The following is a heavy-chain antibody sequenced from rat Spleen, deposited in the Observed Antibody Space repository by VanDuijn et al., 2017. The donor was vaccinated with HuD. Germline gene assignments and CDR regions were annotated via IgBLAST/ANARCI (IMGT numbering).Heavy chain of an antibody. CDR1: GFTFSDYY. J-gene: IGHJ2*01. Sequence: EVQLVESGGGLVQPGRSMKLSCAASGFTFSDYYMAWVRQAPKKGLEWVASISYEGSSTYYGDSVKGRFTITRDNAKSTLYLQMNSLRSEDTANYYCARRQLTTGGIAAFYFDYWGQGVMVTVSS. V-gene: IGHV5-22*01. D-gene: IGHD1-11*01. CDR2: ISYEGSST. CDR3: ARRQLTTGGIAAFYFDY.